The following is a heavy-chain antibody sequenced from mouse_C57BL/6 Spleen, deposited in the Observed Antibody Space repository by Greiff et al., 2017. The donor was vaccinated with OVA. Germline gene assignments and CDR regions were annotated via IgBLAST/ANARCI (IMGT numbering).Heavy chain of an antibody. CDR2: ISSGSSTI. D-gene: IGHD1-1*01. Sequence: EVMLVESGGGLVKPGGSLKLSCAASGFTFSDYGMHWVRQAPEKGLEWVAYISSGSSTIYYADTVKGRFTISRDNAKNTLFLQMTSLRSEDTAMYYCARTHYYGSSHFAYWGQGTLVTVSA. CDR3: ARTHYYGSSHFAY. J-gene: IGHJ3*01. CDR1: GFTFSDYG. V-gene: IGHV5-17*01.